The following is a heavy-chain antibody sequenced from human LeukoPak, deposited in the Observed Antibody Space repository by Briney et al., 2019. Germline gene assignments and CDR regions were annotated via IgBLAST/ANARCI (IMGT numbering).Heavy chain of an antibody. CDR2: LYSGGNR. Sequence: GGSLRLSCAASGFTVSSNYMSWVRQAPGKGLEWVSTLYSGGNRYYADSVRGRFTISRDDSRNTLFLQMNNLRVEDTAVYYCAREEVKSFDNWGQGTLVTVSS. V-gene: IGHV3-53*01. J-gene: IGHJ4*02. CDR3: AREEVKSFDN. CDR1: GFTVSSNY.